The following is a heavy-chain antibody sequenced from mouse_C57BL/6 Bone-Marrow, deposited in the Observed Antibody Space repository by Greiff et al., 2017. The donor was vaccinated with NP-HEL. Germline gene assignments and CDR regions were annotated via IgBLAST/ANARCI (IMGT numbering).Heavy chain of an antibody. J-gene: IGHJ4*01. D-gene: IGHD4-1*01. Sequence: QVQLQQSGAELVRPGTSVKVSCKASGYAFTNYLIEWVKQRPGQGLAWIGVINPGSGGTNYNEKFKGKATLTADKSSSTAYMQLSSLTSEDSAVYFCAREGTETYAMDYWGQGTSVTVSS. CDR1: GYAFTNYL. V-gene: IGHV1-54*01. CDR3: AREGTETYAMDY. CDR2: INPGSGGT.